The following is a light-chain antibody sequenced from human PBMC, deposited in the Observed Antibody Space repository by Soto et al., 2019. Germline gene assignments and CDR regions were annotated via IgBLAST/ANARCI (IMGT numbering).Light chain of an antibody. CDR3: SSYVGSNNFPYV. V-gene: IGLV2-8*01. Sequence: QSVLTQPPSASGTPGQRVTISCSGSSSDVGGYNYVSWYQHHPGKAPKLIIYEVDERPSGVPDRFSGSKSGNTASLTVSGLQAEDEADYYCSSYVGSNNFPYVFGTGTKV. CDR1: SSDVGGYNY. CDR2: EVD. J-gene: IGLJ1*01.